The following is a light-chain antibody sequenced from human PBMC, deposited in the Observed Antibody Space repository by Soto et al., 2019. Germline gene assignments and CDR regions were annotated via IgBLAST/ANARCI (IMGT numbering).Light chain of an antibody. V-gene: IGLV2-14*03. J-gene: IGLJ1*01. CDR1: SSDVGAYNY. Sequence: QSVLTQPASVSGSPGQSITISCTGTSSDVGAYNYVSWYQHHPGKVPQLMIYDVSNRPSGVSNRFSGSKSGNTASLTISGLQAEDEADYYCSSYTSSSPYVFGTGTKVTVL. CDR3: SSYTSSSPYV. CDR2: DVS.